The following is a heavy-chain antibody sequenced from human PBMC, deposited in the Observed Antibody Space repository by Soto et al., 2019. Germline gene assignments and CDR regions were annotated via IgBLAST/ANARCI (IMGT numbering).Heavy chain of an antibody. J-gene: IGHJ4*02. D-gene: IGHD3-16*01. CDR3: ARQAKIGDRSQFYFDS. V-gene: IGHV3-30*04. CDR2: ISYNGRNK. Sequence: GGSLRLSCAASGFTFSFYAMHWIRQAPGKGLEWVAVISYNGRNKHYVDSVKGRFTISRDNSQDTLYLQMDSLRPDDTAVYYCARQAKIGDRSQFYFDSWGQGTLVTVSS. CDR1: GFTFSFYA.